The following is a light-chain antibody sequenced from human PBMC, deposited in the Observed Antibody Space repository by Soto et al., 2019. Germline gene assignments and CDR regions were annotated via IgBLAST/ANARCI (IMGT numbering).Light chain of an antibody. CDR3: QQFGNSPYT. CDR2: GAS. J-gene: IGKJ2*01. Sequence: IVLTQSPGTLSLSPGERATLSCRARQSVSRSYLAWYQQNPGQTPRLLIYGASSRATGLPDRFSGSGYGTDFTLTISRLEPEDFAVYYCQQFGNSPYTFGQGTKLDSK. CDR1: QSVSRSY. V-gene: IGKV3-20*01.